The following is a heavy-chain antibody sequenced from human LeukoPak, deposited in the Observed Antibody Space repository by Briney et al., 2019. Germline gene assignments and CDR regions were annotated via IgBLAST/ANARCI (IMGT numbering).Heavy chain of an antibody. CDR3: AKRITVSAGYYLDS. J-gene: IGHJ4*02. V-gene: IGHV3-23*01. CDR1: GFSFSSFA. Sequence: GGSLTLSCVGSGFSFSSFAMSWVRQAPGKGLEWVSTVSGGGAYTYYADSVKGRFTVSRDDSKSMHFLQMNSLRPEDTALYFCAKRITVSAGYYLDSWGQGTLVTVSS. D-gene: IGHD2-8*01. CDR2: VSGGGAYT.